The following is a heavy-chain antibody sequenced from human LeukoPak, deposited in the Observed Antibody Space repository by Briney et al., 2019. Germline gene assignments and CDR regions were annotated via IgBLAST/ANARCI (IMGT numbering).Heavy chain of an antibody. CDR1: GFTFSTYA. Sequence: PGGSLRFSCAASGFTFSTYAMRWVRQAPGKGLEWVSAISDSGGETYYADSVKGRFTISRDNSKNTLYLQMNSLRAEDTAVYYCAKDRMVYGYWGQGTLVTVSS. CDR2: ISDSGGET. CDR3: AKDRMVYGY. D-gene: IGHD3-10*01. J-gene: IGHJ4*02. V-gene: IGHV3-23*01.